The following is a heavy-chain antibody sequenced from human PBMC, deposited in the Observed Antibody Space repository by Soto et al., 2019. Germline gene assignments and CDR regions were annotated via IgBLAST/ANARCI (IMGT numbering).Heavy chain of an antibody. CDR3: SKEKGYSSSGFEFDY. CDR2: ISGSGGST. J-gene: IGHJ4*02. CDR1: GFTFSSYA. D-gene: IGHD6-13*01. Sequence: EVQLLESGGGLVQPGGSLRLSCAASGFTFSSYAMSWVRQAAGKGLEWVSAISGSGGSTYYADSVKGRFTISRDNSKNTLYLQLNSLRAEDTAVYYCSKEKGYSSSGFEFDYWGQGTLVTVSS. V-gene: IGHV3-23*01.